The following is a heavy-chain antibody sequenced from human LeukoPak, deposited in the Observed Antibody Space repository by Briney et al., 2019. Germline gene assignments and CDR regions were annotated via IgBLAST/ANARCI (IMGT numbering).Heavy chain of an antibody. V-gene: IGHV3-48*01. CDR2: ISSSSSTI. Sequence: GGSLRLSCAASGFTFSSYSMNWVRQAPGKGLEWVSYISSSSSTIYYADSVKGRFTISRDNSKNTLYLQMNSLRAEDTAVYYCARDHQTYYDFWSGYSANYYYYGMDVWGQGTTVTVSS. J-gene: IGHJ6*02. CDR1: GFTFSSYS. D-gene: IGHD3-3*01. CDR3: ARDHQTYYDFWSGYSANYYYYGMDV.